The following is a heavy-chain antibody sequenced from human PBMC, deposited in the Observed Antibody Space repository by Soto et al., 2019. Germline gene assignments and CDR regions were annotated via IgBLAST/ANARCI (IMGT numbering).Heavy chain of an antibody. CDR1: GFTFSSYS. Sequence: GGSLRLSCAASGFTFSSYSMTWVRQAPGKGLEWVSYISSSSSTIYYADSVKGRFTISRDNAKNSLYLQMNSLRDEDTAVYYCARDGDDYSNPRIPFDYWGQGTLVTVSS. CDR3: ARDGDDYSNPRIPFDY. D-gene: IGHD4-4*01. CDR2: ISSSSSTI. J-gene: IGHJ4*02. V-gene: IGHV3-48*02.